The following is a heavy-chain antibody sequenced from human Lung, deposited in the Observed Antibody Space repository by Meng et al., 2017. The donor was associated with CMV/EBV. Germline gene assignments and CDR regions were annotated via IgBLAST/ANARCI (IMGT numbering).Heavy chain of an antibody. Sequence: SGFSFSSCWMNWVRQAPGKGLVWDSRINSDGSNTSYASSMEDRFTISRDNAKNTLYLQMNSLRVEDTAVYYCARDAADSTSPAWFDPWGQGTLVTVSS. V-gene: IGHV3-74*01. D-gene: IGHD2-2*01. CDR2: INSDGSNT. CDR1: GFSFSSCW. CDR3: ARDAADSTSPAWFDP. J-gene: IGHJ5*02.